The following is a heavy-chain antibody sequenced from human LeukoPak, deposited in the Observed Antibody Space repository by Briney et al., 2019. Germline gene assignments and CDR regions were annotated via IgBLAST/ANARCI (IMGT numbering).Heavy chain of an antibody. CDR2: IYWDDDK. J-gene: IGHJ4*02. CDR1: GFSLNTAGVG. D-gene: IGHD2-8*02. CDR3: AHISSTYWYNY. V-gene: IGHV2-5*02. Sequence: SGPTLVKPTQTLTLTCTFSGFSLNTAGVGVGWIRQPPGKALEWLALIYWDDDKRYSPSLKSRLTIAKDTSSDQVLLTMTNMDPVDTATYYCAHISSTYWYNYWGQGTLVTVSS.